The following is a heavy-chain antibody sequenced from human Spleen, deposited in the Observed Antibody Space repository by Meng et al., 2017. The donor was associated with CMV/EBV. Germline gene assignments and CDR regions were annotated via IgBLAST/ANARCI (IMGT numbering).Heavy chain of an antibody. D-gene: IGHD5-12*01. CDR2: ISWNSGSI. V-gene: IGHV3-9*01. Sequence: SLKISCAVSGITIDDYAMHWVRQAPGKGLEWVSGISWNSGSIGYADSVKGRFTISRDNAKNSLYLQMNSLGADDTAVYYCAKQDGYNYYSYGLDVWGQGTTVTVSS. CDR1: GITIDDYA. CDR3: AKQDGYNYYSYGLDV. J-gene: IGHJ6*02.